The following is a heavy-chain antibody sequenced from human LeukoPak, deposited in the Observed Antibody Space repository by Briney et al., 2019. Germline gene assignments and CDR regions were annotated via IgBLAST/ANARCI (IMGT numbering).Heavy chain of an antibody. CDR2: IYPGESIYASENT. D-gene: IGHD4-17*01. CDR1: GVSISAYY. V-gene: IGHV4-4*07. Sequence: SETLSLTCGVSGVSISAYYWSWIRQPAGKGLEWIGRIYPGESIYASENTNYNPSLKSRVSMSGDTSKNQVSLKLRSVTAADTAVYYCARDPTTVTTIFDSWGQGTLVTVSS. CDR3: ARDPTTVTTIFDS. J-gene: IGHJ4*02.